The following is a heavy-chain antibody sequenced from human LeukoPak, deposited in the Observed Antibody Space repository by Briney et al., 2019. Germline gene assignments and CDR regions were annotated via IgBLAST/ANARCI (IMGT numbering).Heavy chain of an antibody. CDR2: IKSKTDGGTT. CDR1: GITFSKAW. Sequence: GGSLRLSCAASGITFSKAWMSWVRQVPGKGLEWVGRIKSKTDGGTTDYAAPVKGRFTISRDDSENTLYLQMSSLRAEDTAVYYCARALSSLGYGMDVWGQGTTVTVSS. J-gene: IGHJ6*02. CDR3: ARALSSLGYGMDV. V-gene: IGHV3-15*01.